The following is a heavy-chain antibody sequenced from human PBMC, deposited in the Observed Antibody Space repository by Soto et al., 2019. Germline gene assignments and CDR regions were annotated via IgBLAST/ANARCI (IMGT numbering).Heavy chain of an antibody. V-gene: IGHV3-33*01. CDR3: ARDRLVVPNYYYGMDV. D-gene: IGHD3-22*01. CDR1: GFTFSSYG. Sequence: LRLSCAASGFTFSSYGMHWVRQAPGKGLEWVAVIWYDGSNKYYADSVKGRFTISRDNSKNTLYLQMNSLRAEDTAVYYCARDRLVVPNYYYGMDVWGQGTTVTVSS. CDR2: IWYDGSNK. J-gene: IGHJ6*02.